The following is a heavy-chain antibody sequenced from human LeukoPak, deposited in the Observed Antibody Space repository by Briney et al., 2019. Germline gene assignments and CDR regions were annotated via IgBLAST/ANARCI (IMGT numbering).Heavy chain of an antibody. CDR1: GGSISNYY. Sequence: SETLSLTCTVSGGSISNYYWSWIRQPPGKGLEWIGYIYYSGSTNYNPSLKSRVTISVDASKNQFSLKLSSVAAADTAVYYCARLSTVTTSFDYWGQGTLVTVSS. V-gene: IGHV4-59*12. CDR3: ARLSTVTTSFDY. CDR2: IYYSGST. J-gene: IGHJ4*02. D-gene: IGHD4-17*01.